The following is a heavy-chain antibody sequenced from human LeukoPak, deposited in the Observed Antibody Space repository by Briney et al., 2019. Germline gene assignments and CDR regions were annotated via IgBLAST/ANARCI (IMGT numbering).Heavy chain of an antibody. CDR1: GFTFSSYW. J-gene: IGHJ6*02. D-gene: IGHD2-2*02. Sequence: PGGSLRLSCAASGFTFSSYWMSWVRQAPGKGLEWVANIKQDGSEKYYVDSVKGRFTISRDNAKNSLYLQMNSLRAEDTAVYYCARDRVGYCRSTSCYMMKVYYYYYGMDVWGQGTTVTVSS. CDR3: ARDRVGYCRSTSCYMMKVYYYYYGMDV. V-gene: IGHV3-7*01. CDR2: IKQDGSEK.